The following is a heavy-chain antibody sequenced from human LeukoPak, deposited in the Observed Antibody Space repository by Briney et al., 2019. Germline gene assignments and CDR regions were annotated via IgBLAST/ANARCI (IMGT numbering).Heavy chain of an antibody. Sequence: PGGSLRLSCAASALTFSDYSMNWVRQAPGKGLEWISYISSNGSTIYYAASVKGQFTISRDSAKNSLYLQMKGLRAEDTAIYYCARGPKTSFDCWGQGTLVTVSS. CDR1: ALTFSDYS. CDR3: ARGPKTSFDC. V-gene: IGHV3-48*01. J-gene: IGHJ4*02. CDR2: ISSNGSTI.